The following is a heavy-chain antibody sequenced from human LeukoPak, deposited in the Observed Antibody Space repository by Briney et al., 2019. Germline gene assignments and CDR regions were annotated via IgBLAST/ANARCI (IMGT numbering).Heavy chain of an antibody. V-gene: IGHV4-4*07. CDR2: IYTSGST. Sequence: PSETLSLTCTVSGGSISSYYWSWIRQPAGKGLEWIGRIYTSGSTNYNPSLKSRVTISVDKSKNQFSLKLSYVTAADTAVYYCARERNWNYEGFDYWGQGTLVTVSS. J-gene: IGHJ4*02. CDR1: GGSISSYY. D-gene: IGHD1-7*01. CDR3: ARERNWNYEGFDY.